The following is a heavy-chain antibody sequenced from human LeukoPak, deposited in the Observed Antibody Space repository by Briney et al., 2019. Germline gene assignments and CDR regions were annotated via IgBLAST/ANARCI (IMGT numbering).Heavy chain of an antibody. J-gene: IGHJ3*01. V-gene: IGHV4-61*01. CDR3: ARGPYV. CDR1: GDSVSSGTYY. Sequence: PSETLFLTCTVSGDSVSSGTYYWSWVRQPPGKGLEWIGFISYSGSTNYNPSLKRRITISVDMSKNQFSLKVRSVTAADTAVYYCARGPYVWGQGTMVTVSS. CDR2: ISYSGST.